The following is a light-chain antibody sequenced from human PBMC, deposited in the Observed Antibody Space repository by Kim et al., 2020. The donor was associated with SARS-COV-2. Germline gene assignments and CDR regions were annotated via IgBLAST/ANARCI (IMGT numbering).Light chain of an antibody. V-gene: IGLV3-19*01. CDR1: SLRSYY. CDR2: GKN. CDR3: NSRDSSGNPYV. Sequence: SELTQDPAVSAALGQTVRITCQGDSLRSYYASWYQQKPGQAPVLVIYGKNNRPSGIPDRFSGSSSGNTASLTITGAQAGDEADYYCNSRDSSGNPYVFGT. J-gene: IGLJ1*01.